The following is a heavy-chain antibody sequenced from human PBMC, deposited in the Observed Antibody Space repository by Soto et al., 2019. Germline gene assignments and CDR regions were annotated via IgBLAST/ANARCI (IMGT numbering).Heavy chain of an antibody. CDR1: GFTFSSYA. CDR3: AKILSLYYFDY. CDR2: ISSGGGST. J-gene: IGHJ4*02. V-gene: IGHV3-23*01. Sequence: GGSLRLSCAASGFTFSSYAMSWVRQAPGKGLDWVSSISSGGGSTYYADSVGGRFTISRDNSRNTLYLQMNSLRAEDTAIYYCAKILSLYYFDYWGQGTLVTVSS.